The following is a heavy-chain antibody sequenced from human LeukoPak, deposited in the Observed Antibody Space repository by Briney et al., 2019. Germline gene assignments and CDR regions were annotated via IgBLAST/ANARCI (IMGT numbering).Heavy chain of an antibody. CDR2: ISESGGST. J-gene: IGHJ4*02. CDR3: AKRGIVIRGVLIIGFHKEAYYFDY. CDR1: GITLSNYA. V-gene: IGHV3-23*01. Sequence: GGSLRLSCVVSGITLSNYAMSWVRQAPGKGLERVSGISESGGSTKYADSVKGRFTISRDNSFNTVYLQMNSLRAEDTAVYFCAKRGIVIRGVLIIGFHKEAYYFDYWGQGILVTVSS. D-gene: IGHD3-10*01.